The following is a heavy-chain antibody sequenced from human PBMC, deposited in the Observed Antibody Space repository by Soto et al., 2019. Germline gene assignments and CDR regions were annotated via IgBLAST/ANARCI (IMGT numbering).Heavy chain of an antibody. J-gene: IGHJ6*04. Sequence: ASVKFSCKTSGGTFSSYAISWVRQAPGQGLEWMGGIIPIFGTANYAQKFQGRVTITADKSTSTAYMELSSLRSEDTAVYYCARGFQYYGMDVWGKGTTVTVSS. CDR2: IIPIFGTA. D-gene: IGHD3-10*01. CDR3: ARGFQYYGMDV. V-gene: IGHV1-69*06. CDR1: GGTFSSYA.